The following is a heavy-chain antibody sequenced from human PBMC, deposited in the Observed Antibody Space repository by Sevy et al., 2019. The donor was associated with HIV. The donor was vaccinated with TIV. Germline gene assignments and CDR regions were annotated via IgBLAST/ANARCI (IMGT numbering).Heavy chain of an antibody. CDR2: ISGLSNYI. V-gene: IGHV3-21*01. J-gene: IGHJ3*02. CDR3: ARAVPATDAFDI. Sequence: GGSLRLSCAASGFTFSSYSMHWVRQAPGKGLEWVSSISGLSNYIYYADSMKGRFSISRDNAKNSLYLQMISLRAEDTAVFYCARAVPATDAFDIWGHGTLVTVSS. CDR1: GFTFSSYS. D-gene: IGHD6-19*01.